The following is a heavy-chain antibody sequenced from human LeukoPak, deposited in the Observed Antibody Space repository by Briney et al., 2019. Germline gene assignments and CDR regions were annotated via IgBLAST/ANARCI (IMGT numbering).Heavy chain of an antibody. J-gene: IGHJ4*02. CDR3: ATYSSSWYGVFDY. CDR1: GYTFTSYD. Sequence: ASVKVSCKASGYTFTSYDINWVRQATGQGLEWMGWMNPNSGNTGYAQKFQGRVTMTRNTSISTAYMELSSLGSEDTAVYYCATYSSSWYGVFDYWGQGTLVTVSS. V-gene: IGHV1-8*01. D-gene: IGHD6-13*01. CDR2: MNPNSGNT.